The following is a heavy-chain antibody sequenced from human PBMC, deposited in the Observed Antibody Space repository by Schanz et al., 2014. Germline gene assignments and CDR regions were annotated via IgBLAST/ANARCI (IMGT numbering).Heavy chain of an antibody. CDR1: GYTFTGYY. D-gene: IGHD2-21*01. CDR3: ARDKGVGILGWYFDL. Sequence: QVQLLQSGAEVKKPGASVKVSCKASGYTFTGYYMHWVRQAPGQGLEWMGRINPNSGGTNYAQKFQGRVTMTRDTSISTAYMALSRLRSDDTAVYYCARDKGVGILGWYFDLWGRGTLITVSS. J-gene: IGHJ2*01. V-gene: IGHV1-2*02. CDR2: INPNSGGT.